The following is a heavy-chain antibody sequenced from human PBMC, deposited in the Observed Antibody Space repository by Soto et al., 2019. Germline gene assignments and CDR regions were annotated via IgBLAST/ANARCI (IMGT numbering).Heavy chain of an antibody. CDR3: ARGRYGDY. CDR2: ISAHNGNT. D-gene: IGHD1-1*01. CDR1: GYAFTTYG. J-gene: IGHJ4*02. V-gene: IGHV1-18*01. Sequence: QVHLVQSGAEVKKPGASVKVSCKGSGYAFTTYGITWVRQAPGQGLAWMGWISAHNGNTNYAQKLQGGVTVTRDTSTSTAYMELRSLRSDDTAVYYCARGRYGDYWGQGALVTVSS.